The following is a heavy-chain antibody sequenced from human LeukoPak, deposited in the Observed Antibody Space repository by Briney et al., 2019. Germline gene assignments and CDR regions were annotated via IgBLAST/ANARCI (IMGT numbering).Heavy chain of an antibody. Sequence: ASVKVSCKASGGTFSSYAISWVRQAPGQGLEWMGRIIPILGIANYAQKFQGRVTITADKSTSTAYMELSSLRSEDTAVYYCARAPGASALFGYWGQGTLVTVSS. CDR2: IIPILGIA. V-gene: IGHV1-69*04. CDR1: GGTFSSYA. J-gene: IGHJ4*02. CDR3: ARAPGASALFGY. D-gene: IGHD3-3*01.